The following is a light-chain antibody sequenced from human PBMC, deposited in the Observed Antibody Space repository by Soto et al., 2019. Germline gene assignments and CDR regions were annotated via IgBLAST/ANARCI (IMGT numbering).Light chain of an antibody. CDR2: GAS. V-gene: IGKV3-20*01. CDR1: QSVSTSY. J-gene: IGKJ5*01. CDR3: QQYGGSPIT. Sequence: PGERATLSCRASQSVSTSYLAWYQQKPGQAPRLLIYGASSRATGIPDRFSGSGSGTDFTLTISRLEPEDFAVYYCQQYGGSPITFGQGTRLEIK.